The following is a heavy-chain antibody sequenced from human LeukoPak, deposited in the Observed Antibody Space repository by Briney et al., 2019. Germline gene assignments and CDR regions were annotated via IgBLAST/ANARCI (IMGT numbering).Heavy chain of an antibody. V-gene: IGHV3-23*01. Sequence: PGGSLRLSCAASGLSFSDAWMSWVRQTPGKGLEWVSAISGSGGSTYYADSVKGRFTISRDNSKNTLYLQMNSLRAEDTAVYYCAKSVVVRGTSSDFDYWGQGTLVTVSS. J-gene: IGHJ4*02. CDR1: GLSFSDAW. D-gene: IGHD3-10*01. CDR2: ISGSGGST. CDR3: AKSVVVRGTSSDFDY.